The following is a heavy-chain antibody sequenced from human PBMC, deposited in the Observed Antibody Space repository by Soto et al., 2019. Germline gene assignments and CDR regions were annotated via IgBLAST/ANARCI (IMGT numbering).Heavy chain of an antibody. V-gene: IGHV3-43*02. CDR2: ISGDGGST. CDR1: GFTFDDYA. Sequence: GGSLRLSCAASGFTFDDYAMHWVRQAPGKGLEWVSLISGDGGSTYYADSVKGRFTISRDNSKNSLYLQMNSLRTEDTALYYCAEKYYYGSGSYYYYYYYGMDVWGQGTTVTVSS. J-gene: IGHJ6*02. D-gene: IGHD3-10*01. CDR3: AEKYYYGSGSYYYYYYYGMDV.